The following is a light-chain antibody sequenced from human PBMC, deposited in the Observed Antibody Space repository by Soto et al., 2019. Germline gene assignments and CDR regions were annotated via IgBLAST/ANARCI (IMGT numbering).Light chain of an antibody. CDR1: SSDVGAYNY. Sequence: QSVLTQPASVSGSPGQSITISCTGTSSDVGAYNYVSWYQHHPGKAPKLMIYDVSNRPSGVSNRFSGSKSGNTASLTISGLQAEDEADYYCSSYAASNTLFGGGTKVTVL. J-gene: IGLJ2*01. CDR2: DVS. V-gene: IGLV2-14*03. CDR3: SSYAASNTL.